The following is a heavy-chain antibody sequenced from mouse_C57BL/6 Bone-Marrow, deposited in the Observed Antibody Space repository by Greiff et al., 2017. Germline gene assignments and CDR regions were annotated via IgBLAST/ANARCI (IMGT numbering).Heavy chain of an antibody. CDR3: TPYYYGTPWFAY. CDR2: IDPEYGDT. V-gene: IGHV14-4*01. CDR1: GFNIKDDY. Sequence: VQLKESGAELVRPGASVKLSCTASGFNIKDDYMHWVKQRPEQGLEWIGWIDPEYGDTEYASKFQGNATITADTSSNTAYLQSSSLTSEDTAVYYCTPYYYGTPWFAYWGQGTLVTVSA. J-gene: IGHJ3*01. D-gene: IGHD1-1*01.